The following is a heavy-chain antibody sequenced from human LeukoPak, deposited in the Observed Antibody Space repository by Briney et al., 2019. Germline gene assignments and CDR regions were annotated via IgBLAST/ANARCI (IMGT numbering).Heavy chain of an antibody. J-gene: IGHJ6*02. Sequence: PPETLSLTCTVSGGSISSYYWSWIRQPPGKGLEWIGYIYYSGSTNYNPSLKSRVTISVDTSKNQFSLKLSSVTAADTAVYYCARQGSSGWGYYYYGMDVWGQGTTVTVSS. V-gene: IGHV4-59*08. CDR3: ARQGSSGWGYYYYGMDV. D-gene: IGHD6-19*01. CDR2: IYYSGST. CDR1: GGSISSYY.